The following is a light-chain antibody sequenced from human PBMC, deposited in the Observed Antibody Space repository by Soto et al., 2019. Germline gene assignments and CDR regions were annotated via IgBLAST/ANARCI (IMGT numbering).Light chain of an antibody. CDR3: QQYNNPIT. CDR1: QSVSSN. Sequence: EIVMTQSPATLSVSPGERATLSCRASQSVSSNLAWYQQKPGQAPRLLIYGASTRATDIPPRFSGSGSGTEFTLTISSLQSEDFAVYYCQQYNNPITFGQGTRLERK. J-gene: IGKJ5*01. CDR2: GAS. V-gene: IGKV3-15*01.